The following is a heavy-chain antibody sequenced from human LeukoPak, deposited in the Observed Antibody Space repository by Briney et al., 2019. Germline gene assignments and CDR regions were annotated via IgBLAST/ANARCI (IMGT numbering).Heavy chain of an antibody. J-gene: IGHJ4*02. CDR2: IYTSGST. CDR1: GGSISSGSYY. CDR3: ARDPGDSSYGLDY. D-gene: IGHD5-18*01. V-gene: IGHV4-61*02. Sequence: SETLSLTCTVSGGSISSGSYYWSWIRQPAGKGLEWIGRIYTSGSTNYNPSLKSRVTISVDTSKNQFSLKLSSVTAADTAVYYCARDPGDSSYGLDYWGQGTLVTVPS.